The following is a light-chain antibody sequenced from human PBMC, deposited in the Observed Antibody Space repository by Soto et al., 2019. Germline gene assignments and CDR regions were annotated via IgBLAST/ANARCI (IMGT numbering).Light chain of an antibody. CDR1: QSISSRH. CDR2: DSY. Sequence: WTQSPGTQALCAGERFTFSWRTRQSISSRHLAWYQHRPGRAPRLLIYDSYKRATGIQERFSGSGSATDSALPISRLEHEDFAVYYCQQYYISRTFGEGTKVDIK. J-gene: IGKJ1*01. CDR3: QQYYISRT. V-gene: IGKV3-20*01.